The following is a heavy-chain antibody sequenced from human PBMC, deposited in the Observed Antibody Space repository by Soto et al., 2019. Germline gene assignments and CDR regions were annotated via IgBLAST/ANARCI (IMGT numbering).Heavy chain of an antibody. CDR2: INHSGST. D-gene: IGHD2-15*01. J-gene: IGHJ5*02. Sequence: SETLSLTCAVYGGSFSGYYWSWIRQPPGKGLEWIGEINHSGSTNYNPSLKSRVTISVDTSKNQFSLKLSSVTAADTAVYYCARFRTVGYCSGGSCYHFDPWGQGTLVTVSS. CDR3: ARFRTVGYCSGGSCYHFDP. V-gene: IGHV4-34*01. CDR1: GGSFSGYY.